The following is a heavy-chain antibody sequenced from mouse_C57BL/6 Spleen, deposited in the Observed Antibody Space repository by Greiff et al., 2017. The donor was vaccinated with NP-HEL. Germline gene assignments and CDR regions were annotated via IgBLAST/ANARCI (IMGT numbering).Heavy chain of an antibody. Sequence: QVQLQQSGPELVKPGASVKISCKASGYAFSSSWMNWVKQRPGKGLEWIGRIYPGDGDTNYNGKFKGKVTLTADKSSSTAYMQLSSLTSEDSAVYFCARGNYVPSYYAMDYWGQGTSVTVSS. CDR3: ARGNYVPSYYAMDY. V-gene: IGHV1-82*01. D-gene: IGHD2-1*01. CDR2: IYPGDGDT. J-gene: IGHJ4*01. CDR1: GYAFSSSW.